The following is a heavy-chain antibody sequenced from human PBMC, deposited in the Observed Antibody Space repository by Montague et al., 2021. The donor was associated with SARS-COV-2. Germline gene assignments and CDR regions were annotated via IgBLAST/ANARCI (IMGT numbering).Heavy chain of an antibody. CDR3: ARDPWRTTIFGVVTRYGMDV. D-gene: IGHD3-3*01. Sequence: SETLSLTCIVSGGSVSSGSYYWSWIRQPPGKGLEWIGYIYYSGSTNYXXXLKSQVTISVDTSKNQFSLKLSSVTAADTAVYYCARDPWRTTIFGVVTRYGMDVWGQGTTVTVSS. J-gene: IGHJ6*02. CDR1: GGSVSSGSYY. CDR2: IYYSGST. V-gene: IGHV4-61*01.